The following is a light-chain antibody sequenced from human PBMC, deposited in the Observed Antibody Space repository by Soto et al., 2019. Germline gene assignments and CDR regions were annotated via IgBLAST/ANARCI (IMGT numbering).Light chain of an antibody. CDR3: QQSDSTPWT. CDR2: AAS. V-gene: IGKV1-39*01. Sequence: DIQMTQSPSSLSASVGDRVTITCRASQSISSYLNWYQQKPGKAPKLLIYAASSLQSGVPSRFSGSGSGTDFTRTISSLQPEDFATYYWQQSDSTPWTFGQGTKVEIK. CDR1: QSISSY. J-gene: IGKJ1*01.